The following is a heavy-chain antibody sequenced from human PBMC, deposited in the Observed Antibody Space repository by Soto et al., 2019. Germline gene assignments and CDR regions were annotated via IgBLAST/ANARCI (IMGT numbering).Heavy chain of an antibody. D-gene: IGHD6-13*01. CDR1: GYSFTSYG. CDR2: ISAYNGNT. CDR3: ERATGPAKQLVYYYYYGMDV. Sequence: ASVKVSCTASGYSFTSYGISWVRQAPGQGLEWMGWISAYNGNTNYAQKLQGRVTMTTDTSTSTAYMELRSRRSDDTAVYYCERATGPAKQLVYYYYYGMDVWGQGTTVTVSS. V-gene: IGHV1-18*01. J-gene: IGHJ6*02.